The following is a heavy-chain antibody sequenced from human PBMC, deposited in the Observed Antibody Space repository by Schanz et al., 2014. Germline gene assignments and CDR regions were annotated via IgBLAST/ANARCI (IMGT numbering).Heavy chain of an antibody. CDR1: GDSISSTSYY. CDR3: ARLWGGWRIPDY. J-gene: IGHJ4*02. V-gene: IGHV4-39*01. CDR2: IYYSGST. D-gene: IGHD6-19*01. Sequence: QLQMQESGPGLVKPSETLSLTCSVSGDSISSTSYYWGWIRQPPGKGLEWIGSIYYSGSTYYNASTKGRVTIPVDTSKHQSPLKLTSVTAADSAVYYCARLWGGWRIPDYWGQGTLVTVSS.